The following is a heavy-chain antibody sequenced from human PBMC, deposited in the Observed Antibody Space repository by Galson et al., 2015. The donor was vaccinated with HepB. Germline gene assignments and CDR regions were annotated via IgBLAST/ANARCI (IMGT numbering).Heavy chain of an antibody. J-gene: IGHJ4*02. Sequence: LRLSCAASGFTFSTSAMNWVRQVPGKGLEWVSSVSSSGYSMYADSLKDRFTISRDNSKNSVDLQMNSLRAEDTAVYYCARGGGSFSYWGQGILVTVSS. CDR1: GFTFSTSA. CDR2: VSSSGYSM. D-gene: IGHD1-26*01. V-gene: IGHV3-21*01. CDR3: ARGGGSFSY.